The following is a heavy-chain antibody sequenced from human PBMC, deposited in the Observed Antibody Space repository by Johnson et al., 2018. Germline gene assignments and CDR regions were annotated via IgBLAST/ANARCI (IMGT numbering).Heavy chain of an antibody. CDR3: AKKALVGAAPDQSYDL. CDR2: ISSDGKRR. CDR1: GFSLYTYG. V-gene: IGHV3-30*18. D-gene: IGHD1-26*01. Sequence: VQLVESGGGVVQPGMSLRLSCTVSGFSLYTYGMNWVRQAPGKGLEWLTIISSDGKRRYYTDSVKGRFTISRDTSKNMVYLEMNSLRPEDTGIYFCAKKALVGAAPDQSYDLWGQGTQVTFSS. J-gene: IGHJ5*02.